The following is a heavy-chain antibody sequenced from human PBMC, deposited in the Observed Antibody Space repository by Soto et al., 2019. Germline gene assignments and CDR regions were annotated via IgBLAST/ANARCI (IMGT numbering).Heavy chain of an antibody. CDR2: ITSSSSVI. CDR3: ARDSGRGGSNDY. CDR1: GFTFISYS. V-gene: IGHV3-48*02. D-gene: IGHD3-16*01. J-gene: IGHJ4*02. Sequence: GGSLRLSCAASGFTFISYSMNWVRQAPGKGLEWVSYITSSSSVILYADSVKGRFTISRDNAKNSLYLEMNSLRDEDTAVYYCARDSGRGGSNDYWGQGTLVTVSS.